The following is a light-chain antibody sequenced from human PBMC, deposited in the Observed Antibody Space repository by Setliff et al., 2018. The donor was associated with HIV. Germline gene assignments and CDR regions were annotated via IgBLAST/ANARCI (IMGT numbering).Light chain of an antibody. V-gene: IGLV2-8*01. Sequence: QSALTQPPSASGSPGQSVTISCTGTSGDVGGYNYVSWYQQHPGKAPKLMIYEVNQRPSGVPDRFSGSKSGDTASLTVSGLQAEDEADYFCSSYAGSNIYVFGTGTKAPS. J-gene: IGLJ1*01. CDR3: SSYAGSNIYV. CDR1: SGDVGGYNY. CDR2: EVN.